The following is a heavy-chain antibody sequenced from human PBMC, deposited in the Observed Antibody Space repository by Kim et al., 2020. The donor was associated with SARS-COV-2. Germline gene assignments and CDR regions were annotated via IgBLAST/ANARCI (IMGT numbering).Heavy chain of an antibody. V-gene: IGHV3-23*01. CDR3: ATMVRGVIITPNFDH. CDR1: GFTFSSYA. J-gene: IGHJ4*02. D-gene: IGHD3-10*01. Sequence: GGSLRLSCAASGFTFSSYAMSWVRQAPGKGLEWVSAISGSGGSTYYADSVKGRFTISRDNSKNTLYLQMNSLRAEDTAVYYCATMVRGVIITPNFDHWGQGTLVTVSS. CDR2: ISGSGGST.